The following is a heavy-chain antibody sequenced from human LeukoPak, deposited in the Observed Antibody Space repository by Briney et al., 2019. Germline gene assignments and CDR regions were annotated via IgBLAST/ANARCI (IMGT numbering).Heavy chain of an antibody. CDR3: ARDHPPYYFDY. CDR1: GFTFSSYW. Sequence: GGSPRLSCAASGFTFSSYWMSWVRQAPGKGLEWVANIKQDGSEKYYVDSVKGRFTISRDNAKNSLYLQMNSLRAEDTAVYYCARDHPPYYFDYWGQGTLVTVSS. CDR2: IKQDGSEK. V-gene: IGHV3-7*01. J-gene: IGHJ4*02.